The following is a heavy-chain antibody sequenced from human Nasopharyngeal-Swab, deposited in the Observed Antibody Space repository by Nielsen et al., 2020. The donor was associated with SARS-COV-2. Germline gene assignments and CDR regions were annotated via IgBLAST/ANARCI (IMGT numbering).Heavy chain of an antibody. Sequence: SETLSLTCAISGDSVSSSSAAWNWIRQSPSRGLEWLGRTYYRSKWYNDYAVSVKSRITINPDKSKNQFSLHLTSVTPEDTAVYYCARARGAYGDYYYYYYTDVWGKGTTVTVSS. CDR2: TYYRSKWYN. CDR1: GDSVSSSSAA. CDR3: ARARGAYGDYYYYYYTDV. D-gene: IGHD4-17*01. V-gene: IGHV6-1*01. J-gene: IGHJ6*03.